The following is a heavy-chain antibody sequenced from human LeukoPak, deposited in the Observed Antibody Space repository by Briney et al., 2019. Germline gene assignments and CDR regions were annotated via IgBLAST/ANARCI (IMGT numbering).Heavy chain of an antibody. CDR2: IYTSGST. D-gene: IGHD6-19*01. Sequence: PSQTLSLTCTVSGGSISSGSYYWSWIRQPAGKGLKWIGRIYTSGSTNYNPSLKSRVTISVNTSKNQFSVKLSSVTAADTAVYYCARDRDLAVAGTGYYSYYMDVWAKGPTVTVSS. V-gene: IGHV4-61*02. CDR1: GGSISSGSYY. CDR3: ARDRDLAVAGTGYYSYYMDV. J-gene: IGHJ6*03.